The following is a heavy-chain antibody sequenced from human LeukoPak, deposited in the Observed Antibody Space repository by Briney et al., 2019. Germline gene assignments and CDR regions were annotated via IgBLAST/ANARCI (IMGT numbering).Heavy chain of an antibody. CDR1: GYTYTSYN. Sequence: GASVMVSCKASGYTYTSYNINWVRQATGQGLEWMGWMNPNSGNTGYAQKFQGRVTMTRNTSISTAYMELSSLRSEDTAVYYCARSPWGDYYYGMDVWGQGTTVSVSS. D-gene: IGHD7-27*01. V-gene: IGHV1-8*01. J-gene: IGHJ6*02. CDR3: ARSPWGDYYYGMDV. CDR2: MNPNSGNT.